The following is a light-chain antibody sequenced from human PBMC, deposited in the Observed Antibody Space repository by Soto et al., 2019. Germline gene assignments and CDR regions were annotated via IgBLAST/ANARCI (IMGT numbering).Light chain of an antibody. CDR2: DAS. Sequence: IVLTQSPGTLSLSPWERTTLSCTASQSISSYLAWYQQKPGQGPRLLIYDASSRATGIPDRFSGSGSGTDFTLTISRLEPEDFAVYFCYQYDSSPWTFGQGTNVDIK. V-gene: IGKV3-20*01. CDR3: YQYDSSPWT. J-gene: IGKJ1*01. CDR1: QSISSY.